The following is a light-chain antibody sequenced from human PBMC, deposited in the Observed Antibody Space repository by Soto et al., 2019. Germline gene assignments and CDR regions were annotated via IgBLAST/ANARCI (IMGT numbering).Light chain of an antibody. CDR2: LNSDGSH. J-gene: IGLJ2*01. CDR1: SGHSSYA. V-gene: IGLV4-69*01. CDR3: QTWGTGIVV. Sequence: QLVLTQSPSASASLGASVKLTCTLRSGHSSYAIAWHQQQPEKGPRYWMKLNSDGSHSKGDGIPDRFSGSSSGAERYLTISSLQSEDEADYYCQTWGTGIVVFGGGTKLTVL.